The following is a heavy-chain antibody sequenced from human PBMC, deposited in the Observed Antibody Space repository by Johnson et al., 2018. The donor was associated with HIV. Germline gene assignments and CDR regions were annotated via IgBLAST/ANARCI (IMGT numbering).Heavy chain of an antibody. J-gene: IGHJ3*02. V-gene: IGHV3-30*03. Sequence: QVQLVESGGGVVQPGRSLRFSCAAPGFTFSSYGMHWVRQAPGKGLEWVAVISYDGSNKYYVDSVKGRFTISRDNAKNSLYLQMNRLRAEDTAVYYCARLTYNFNSRLGAFDIWGQGTLVTVSS. CDR1: GFTFSSYG. CDR2: ISYDGSNK. D-gene: IGHD3/OR15-3a*01. CDR3: ARLTYNFNSRLGAFDI.